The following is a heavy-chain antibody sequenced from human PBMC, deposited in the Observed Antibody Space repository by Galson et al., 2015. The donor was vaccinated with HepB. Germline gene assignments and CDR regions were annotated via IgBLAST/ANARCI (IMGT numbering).Heavy chain of an antibody. D-gene: IGHD4-11*01. CDR2: IWSDGSNK. CDR3: ARLPYRNYLGGLDP. CDR1: GFTFGNYG. V-gene: IGHV3-33*01. J-gene: IGHJ5*02. Sequence: SLRLSCAASGFTFGNYGMHWVRQAPGKGLEWVAIIWSDGSNKDYADSVKGRFTISRDNSKNTVYLQVDSLRAEDTAVYYCARLPYRNYLGGLDPWGQGTLVTVSS.